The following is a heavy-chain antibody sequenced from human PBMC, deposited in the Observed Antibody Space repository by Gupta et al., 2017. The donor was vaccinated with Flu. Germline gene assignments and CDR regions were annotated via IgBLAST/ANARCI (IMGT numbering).Heavy chain of an antibody. CDR2: ISPGGDRT. CDR3: VSELASTGMLGY. Sequence: QEQVVQSGAEVKKPGASVKVSCEASGYTFTNHYMHWVRQAPGQGLEWMGVISPGGDRTRYAQKWQGRGTVTRDTSTSTGYMELNSLGSEDTAVYYCVSELASTGMLGYWGQGTLVTVSS. V-gene: IGHV1-46*04. CDR1: GYTFTNHY. D-gene: IGHD3-10*01. J-gene: IGHJ4*02.